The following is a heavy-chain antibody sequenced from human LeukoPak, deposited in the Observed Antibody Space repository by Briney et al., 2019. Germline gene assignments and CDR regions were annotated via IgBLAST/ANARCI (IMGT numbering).Heavy chain of an antibody. V-gene: IGHV1-18*01. CDR2: ISAYNGNT. J-gene: IGHJ1*01. CDR3: ARDSADCSGGSCYSAEYFQH. CDR1: GYTFNSYG. D-gene: IGHD2-15*01. Sequence: ASVKVSCKASGYTFNSYGISWVRQAPGQGLEWMGRISAYNGNTNYAQKVQDRVTMTTETSTSTAYMELRNLTSDDTAVYYCARDSADCSGGSCYSAEYFQHWGQGTLVTVSS.